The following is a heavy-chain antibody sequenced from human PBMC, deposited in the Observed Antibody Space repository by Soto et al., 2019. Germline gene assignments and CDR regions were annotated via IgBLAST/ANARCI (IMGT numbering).Heavy chain of an antibody. CDR3: ARSGYYGSGSYYTDY. J-gene: IGHJ4*02. Sequence: GGSLRLSCAASGFTFSSYAMHWVRQAPGKGLEWVAVICYDGGNKYYADSVKGRFTISRDNSKNTLYLQMESLRAEDTAVYYCARSGYYGSGSYYTDYWGQGTLVTVSS. D-gene: IGHD3-10*01. CDR2: ICYDGGNK. V-gene: IGHV3-33*01. CDR1: GFTFSSYA.